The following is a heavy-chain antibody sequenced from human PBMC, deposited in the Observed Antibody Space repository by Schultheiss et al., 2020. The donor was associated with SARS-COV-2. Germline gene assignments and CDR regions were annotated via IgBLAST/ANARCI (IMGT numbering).Heavy chain of an antibody. Sequence: SETLSLTCAVSGGSISSSNWWSWVRQSPEKGLEWMGEIYHSGSTNYNPSLKSRVTISVDKSKNYFSLKLSSVTAADTAVYYCARADHYGNWFDPWGQGTLVTVSS. CDR3: ARADHYGNWFDP. V-gene: IGHV4-4*02. D-gene: IGHD4-17*01. CDR2: IYHSGST. CDR1: GGSISSSNW. J-gene: IGHJ5*02.